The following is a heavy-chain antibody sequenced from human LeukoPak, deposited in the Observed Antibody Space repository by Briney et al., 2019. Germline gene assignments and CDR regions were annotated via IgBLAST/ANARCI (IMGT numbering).Heavy chain of an antibody. CDR1: GFTFSSYW. V-gene: IGHV3-7*01. Sequence: GGSLRLSCAASGFTFSSYWMSWVRQAPGKGLEWVANIKQDGSEKYYVDSVKGRFTISRDNAKNSIYLQMNSLRVEDTAVYYCAKDIVGGGDDYWGQGTLVIVSS. D-gene: IGHD2-21*02. J-gene: IGHJ4*02. CDR2: IKQDGSEK. CDR3: AKDIVGGGDDY.